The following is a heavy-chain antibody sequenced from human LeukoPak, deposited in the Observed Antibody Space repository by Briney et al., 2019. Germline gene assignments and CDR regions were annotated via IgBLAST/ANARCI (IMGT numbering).Heavy chain of an antibody. CDR3: ARGPYSSSWYSLEYFQH. J-gene: IGHJ1*01. V-gene: IGHV4-61*01. D-gene: IGHD6-13*01. Sequence: SETLSLTCTVSGGSVSSGSYYWSWIRQPPGKGLERIGYIYYSGSTNYNPSLKSRVTISVDTSKNQFSLKLSSVTAADTAVYYCARGPYSSSWYSLEYFQHWGQGTLVTVSS. CDR2: IYYSGST. CDR1: GGSVSSGSYY.